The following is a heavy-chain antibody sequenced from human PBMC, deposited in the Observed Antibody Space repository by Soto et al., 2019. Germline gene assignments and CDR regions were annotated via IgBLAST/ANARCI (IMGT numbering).Heavy chain of an antibody. CDR1: GFTFSDAW. CDR3: ATDAYYDTSGYWF. CDR2: IKSKTDGATT. D-gene: IGHD3-22*01. J-gene: IGHJ4*02. V-gene: IGHV3-15*01. Sequence: VYLVESGGGLVKPGGALRLSCAASGFTFSDAWMSWVRQAPGKGLEWVGRIKSKTDGATTDYAAPVKGRFTISRDDSKDTLYLQITTLKTEDTAVYYCATDAYYDTSGYWFWGLGTLVTVSS.